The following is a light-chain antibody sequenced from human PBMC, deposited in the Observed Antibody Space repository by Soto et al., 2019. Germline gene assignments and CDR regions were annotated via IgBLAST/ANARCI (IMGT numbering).Light chain of an antibody. V-gene: IGLV2-14*01. CDR1: SSDVGGYNY. J-gene: IGLJ2*01. Sequence: QSALTQPASVSGSPGQSITIPCTGTSSDVGGYNYVSWYQQHPGKAPKLMIYDVSNRPSGVSNRFSGSKSGNTASLTISGLQAEDEADYYCSSYTSSSTRVFGGGTKRTVL. CDR3: SSYTSSSTRV. CDR2: DVS.